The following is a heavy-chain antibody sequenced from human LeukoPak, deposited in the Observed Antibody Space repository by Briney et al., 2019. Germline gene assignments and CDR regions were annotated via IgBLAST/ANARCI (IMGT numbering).Heavy chain of an antibody. CDR2: IYYSGST. CDR3: ARERIPYSSSPGAFDI. D-gene: IGHD6-6*01. J-gene: IGHJ3*02. CDR1: GGSISSYY. Sequence: PSETLSLTCTVSGGSISSYYWSWIRQPPGKGLEWIGYIYYSGSTNCNPSLKSRVTISVDTSKNQFSLKLSSVTAADTAVYYCARERIPYSSSPGAFDIWGQGTMVTVSS. V-gene: IGHV4-59*01.